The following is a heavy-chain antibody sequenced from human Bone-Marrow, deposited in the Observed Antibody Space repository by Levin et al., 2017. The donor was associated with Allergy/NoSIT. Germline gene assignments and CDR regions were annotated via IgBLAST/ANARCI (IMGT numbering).Heavy chain of an antibody. D-gene: IGHD4-11*01. Sequence: GGSLRLSCAASGFSFRYFAMHWVRQAPGKGLESVAVISHDGNTVHYEDSVKGRFTISRDNSNNTLTLQLNSLRFEDTAMYFCASQMEDYSHRPPIWFFNLWGRGTVIAVSS. CDR1: GFSFRYFA. CDR3: ASQMEDYSHRPPIWFFNL. CDR2: ISHDGNTV. J-gene: IGHJ2*01. V-gene: IGHV3-30*03.